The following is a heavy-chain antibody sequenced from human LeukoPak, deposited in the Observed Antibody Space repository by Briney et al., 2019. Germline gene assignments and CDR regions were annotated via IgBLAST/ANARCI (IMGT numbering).Heavy chain of an antibody. J-gene: IGHJ5*02. V-gene: IGHV4-30-2*01. D-gene: IGHD2-2*01. CDR1: GATFSSYDNS. CDR2: VTHGRAT. Sequence: SQTLCLSCAASGATFSSYDNSWIWFPQPPGQDLEWTGNVTHGRATSSNPSLTSRTTITVNTSKNQFTLELTSVSAAGTAVYYWDRGLDPFCSSFSCYGIDPWGQGTLVPVSS. CDR3: DRGLDPFCSSFSCYGIDP.